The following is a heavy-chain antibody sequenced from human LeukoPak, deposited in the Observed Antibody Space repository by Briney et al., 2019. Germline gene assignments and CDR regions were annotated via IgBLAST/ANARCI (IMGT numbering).Heavy chain of an antibody. Sequence: SETLSLTCTFSGGSTSSYYWSWIRQTPGKGLEWIGYIHYSGSTNYNPSLKSRVTISLDTSKNQVSLRLSSVTAADTAVYYCAKTSKGEGTDYWGQGTLVTVSS. J-gene: IGHJ4*02. CDR3: AKTSKGEGTDY. V-gene: IGHV4-59*08. CDR1: GGSTSSYY. D-gene: IGHD1-1*01. CDR2: IHYSGST.